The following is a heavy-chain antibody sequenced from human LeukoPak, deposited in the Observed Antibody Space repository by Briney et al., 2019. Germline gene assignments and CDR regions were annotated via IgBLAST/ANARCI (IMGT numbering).Heavy chain of an antibody. J-gene: IGHJ4*02. CDR3: ASLKGQWLVPTHYFDY. Sequence: GGSLRLSCAASGFTFSSYWMSWVRQAPVKGLEWVANIKQDGSEKYYVDSVKGRFTISRDNAKNSLYLQMNSLRAEDTAVYYCASLKGQWLVPTHYFDYWGQGTLVTVSS. CDR2: IKQDGSEK. V-gene: IGHV3-7*01. CDR1: GFTFSSYW. D-gene: IGHD6-19*01.